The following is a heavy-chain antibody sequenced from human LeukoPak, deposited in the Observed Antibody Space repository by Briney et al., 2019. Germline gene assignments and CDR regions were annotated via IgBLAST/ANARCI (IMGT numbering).Heavy chain of an antibody. CDR3: VKDRDGCKSGDFDY. CDR2: ISGSGGST. Sequence: GGSLTLSCAASGFTFSSYAMSWVRQAPGKGLEWVSAISGSGGSTYYADSVKGRFTVSRDNSKNTLYLQMNSLRAEDTAVYYCVKDRDGCKSGDFDYWGQGTLVTVSS. D-gene: IGHD5-24*01. V-gene: IGHV3-23*01. CDR1: GFTFSSYA. J-gene: IGHJ4*02.